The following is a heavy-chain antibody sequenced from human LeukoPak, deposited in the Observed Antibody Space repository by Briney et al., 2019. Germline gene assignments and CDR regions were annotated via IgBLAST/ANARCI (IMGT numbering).Heavy chain of an antibody. D-gene: IGHD6-6*01. Sequence: GSSVNVSCKADGGTFSTFSISWVRQAPGQGLEWMGGIAPLHAAPNYAQKFQGRLTIVADESSNTAYMELTGLRRDDTGVYYCAREGSWVTSSSFDHWGQGTLVTVSS. V-gene: IGHV1-69*01. CDR3: AREGSWVTSSSFDH. CDR2: IAPLHAAP. CDR1: GGTFSTFS. J-gene: IGHJ4*02.